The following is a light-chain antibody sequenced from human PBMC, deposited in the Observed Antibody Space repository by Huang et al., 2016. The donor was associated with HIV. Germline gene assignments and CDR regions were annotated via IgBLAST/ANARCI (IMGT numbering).Light chain of an antibody. CDR1: QSVGSN. Sequence: EIVMTQSPATLSVSPGERATLSCRASQSVGSNLAWYQQKPGQAPRLLIYGASTRATAIPARFSGSGSGTEFTLTISSLQSEDVAVYYCQQYNNWPPYTFGQGTNLEIK. CDR2: GAS. V-gene: IGKV3-15*01. CDR3: QQYNNWPPYT. J-gene: IGKJ2*01.